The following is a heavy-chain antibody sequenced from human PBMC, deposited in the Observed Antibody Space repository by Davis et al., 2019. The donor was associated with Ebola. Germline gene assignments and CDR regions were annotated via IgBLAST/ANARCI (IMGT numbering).Heavy chain of an antibody. Sequence: GESLKISCKGSGYSFTSYWIGWVRQMPGKGLEWMGIIYPGDSDTRYSPSFQGQVTISADKSISTAYLQWSSLKASDTAMYYCARRSTVVTAYNWFDPWGQGTLVTVSS. CDR3: ARRSTVVTAYNWFDP. CDR1: GYSFTSYW. CDR2: IYPGDSDT. J-gene: IGHJ5*02. D-gene: IGHD4-23*01. V-gene: IGHV5-51*01.